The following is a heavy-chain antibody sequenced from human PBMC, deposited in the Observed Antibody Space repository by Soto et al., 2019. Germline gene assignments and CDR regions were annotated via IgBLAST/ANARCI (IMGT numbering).Heavy chain of an antibody. CDR2: ISYDGSNK. CDR1: GFTFSSYG. D-gene: IGHD3-9*01. V-gene: IGHV3-30*03. Sequence: PGGSLRLSXAASGFTFSSYGMHWVRQAPGKGLEWVAVISYDGSNKYYADSVKGRFTISRDNSKNTLYLQMDSLRAEDTAVYYCAVHYDILTGYYPLDYWGQGTLVTVSS. J-gene: IGHJ4*02. CDR3: AVHYDILTGYYPLDY.